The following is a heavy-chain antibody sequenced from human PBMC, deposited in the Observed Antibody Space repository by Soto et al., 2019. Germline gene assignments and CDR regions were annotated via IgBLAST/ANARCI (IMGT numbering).Heavy chain of an antibody. Sequence: GASVKVSCKASGYTFTSYAMHWVRQAPGQRLEWMGWINAGNGNTKYSQKFQGRVTITRDTSASTAYMELSSLRSEDTAVYYCAREVSYYYDSSGYFDYWGQGTLVTVSS. CDR3: AREVSYYYDSSGYFDY. J-gene: IGHJ4*02. CDR2: INAGNGNT. V-gene: IGHV1-3*01. D-gene: IGHD3-22*01. CDR1: GYTFTSYA.